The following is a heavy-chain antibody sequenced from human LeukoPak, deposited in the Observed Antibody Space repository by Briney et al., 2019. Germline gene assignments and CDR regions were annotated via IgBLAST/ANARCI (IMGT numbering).Heavy chain of an antibody. Sequence: PSETLSLTCVVYGGSFSGYYWSWIRQPPGKGLEWIGETNHSGSTNYNPSLKSRVTISVDTSKNQFSLKLSSVTAADTAVYYCARLRRLLKGSGTYLYYYYYYMDVWGKGTTVTISS. J-gene: IGHJ6*03. D-gene: IGHD3-10*01. V-gene: IGHV4-34*01. CDR3: ARLRRLLKGSGTYLYYYYYYMDV. CDR1: GGSFSGYY. CDR2: TNHSGST.